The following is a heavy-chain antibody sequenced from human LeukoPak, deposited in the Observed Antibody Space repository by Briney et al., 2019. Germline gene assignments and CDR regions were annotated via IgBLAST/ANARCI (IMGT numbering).Heavy chain of an antibody. V-gene: IGHV3-23*01. CDR2: ISRGTGST. J-gene: IGHJ4*02. CDR3: AKGGGNGPFDY. D-gene: IGHD4-23*01. CDR1: GFTFSISA. Sequence: PGGSLRLSCAASGFTFSISAMSWVRQAPGKGLEWVSTISRGTGSTYYADSVKGRFTISRDNSENTLYLQMNSLRAEDTAVYYCAKGGGNGPFDYWGQGTLVTVSS.